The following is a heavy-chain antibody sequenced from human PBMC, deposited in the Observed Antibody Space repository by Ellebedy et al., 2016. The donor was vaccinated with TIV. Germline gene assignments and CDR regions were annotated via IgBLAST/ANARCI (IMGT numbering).Heavy chain of an antibody. J-gene: IGHJ4*02. CDR3: ARDLEV. V-gene: IGHV3-30-3*01. CDR2: ISYDGSNK. CDR1: GFTFSSYA. Sequence: GESLKISXAASGFTFSSYAMHWVRQAPGKGLEWVAVISYDGSNKYYADSVKGRFTISRDNSKNTLYLQMNSLRAEDTAVYYCARDLEVWGQGTLVTVSS.